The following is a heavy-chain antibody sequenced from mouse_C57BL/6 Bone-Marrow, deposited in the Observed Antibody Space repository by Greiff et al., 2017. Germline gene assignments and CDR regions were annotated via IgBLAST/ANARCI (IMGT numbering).Heavy chain of an antibody. V-gene: IGHV5-6*02. CDR3: AISMLVTLDY. CDR1: GFTFSSYG. J-gene: IGHJ2*01. Sequence: DVMLVESGGDLVKPGGSLKLSCAASGFTFSSYGMSWVRQTPDKRLEWVATISSGGSYTYYPDSVKGRFTISRDNAKNTLYLKMSSLKSEDTAMYYCAISMLVTLDYWGQGTTLTVSS. CDR2: ISSGGSYT. D-gene: IGHD2-3*01.